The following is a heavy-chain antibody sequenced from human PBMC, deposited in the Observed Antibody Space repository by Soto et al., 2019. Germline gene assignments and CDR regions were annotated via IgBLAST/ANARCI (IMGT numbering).Heavy chain of an antibody. CDR2: FYYAART. Sequence: QLQLQESGPGLVKPSETLSLTCTVSGGSISSSSYYWGWIRQPPGKGLEWIGSFYYAARTYYKPSLKSRVTISVITANSPFSLHLSSVTAADTAVYYCEGHGDYGDYGVIYWGQGTLVTVSS. D-gene: IGHD4-17*01. CDR1: GGSISSSSYY. V-gene: IGHV4-39*01. CDR3: EGHGDYGDYGVIY. J-gene: IGHJ4*02.